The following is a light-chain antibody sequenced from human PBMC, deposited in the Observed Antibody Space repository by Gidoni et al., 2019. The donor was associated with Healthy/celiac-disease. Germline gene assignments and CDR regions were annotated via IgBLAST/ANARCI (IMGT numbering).Light chain of an antibody. CDR3: QQYNNWPPVT. Sequence: EIVMTQYPATLSVSPGERATLSCRASQRVSSNLAWYQQKPGQAPRLLIYGASTRATGIPARFRGSGSGTELTLTISSLQSEDFAVYYCQQYNNWPPVTFGGGTKVEIK. CDR1: QRVSSN. CDR2: GAS. V-gene: IGKV3-15*01. J-gene: IGKJ4*01.